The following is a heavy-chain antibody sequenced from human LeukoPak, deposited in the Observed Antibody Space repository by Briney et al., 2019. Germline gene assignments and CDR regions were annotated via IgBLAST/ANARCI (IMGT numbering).Heavy chain of an antibody. D-gene: IGHD3-16*01. Sequence: ASVKVSCKASGYTFTGYYMHWVRQAPGQGLEWMGRINPNSGGTNYAQKFQDRVTMTRDTSISTAYVELSRLRSDDTAVYYCARGDGGGGYYFDYWGQGTLVTVSS. V-gene: IGHV1-2*06. CDR2: INPNSGGT. J-gene: IGHJ4*02. CDR1: GYTFTGYY. CDR3: ARGDGGGGYYFDY.